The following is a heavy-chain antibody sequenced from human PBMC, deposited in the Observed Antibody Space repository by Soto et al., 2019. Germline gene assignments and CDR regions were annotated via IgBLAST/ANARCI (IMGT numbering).Heavy chain of an antibody. D-gene: IGHD3-22*01. Sequence: QLQLQESGPGLVKPSETLSLTCTVSGGSISSSSYYWGWIRQPPGKGLEWIGSIYYSGSTYYNPSLKSRVTISVDTSKNQFSLKLSSVTAADTAVYYCARLGDSSGYFLMASYFDLWGRGTLVTVSS. CDR2: IYYSGST. J-gene: IGHJ2*01. CDR3: ARLGDSSGYFLMASYFDL. CDR1: GGSISSSSYY. V-gene: IGHV4-39*01.